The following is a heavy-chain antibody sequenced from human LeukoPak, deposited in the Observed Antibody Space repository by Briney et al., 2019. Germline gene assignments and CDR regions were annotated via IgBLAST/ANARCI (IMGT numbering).Heavy chain of an antibody. CDR1: GFTLSGFW. Sequence: GGSLRLSCAASGFTLSGFWMHWIRQAPGKGLMWLLRINRDGSSADYADSVKGRFTISRDNARSTLDLQMNSLRVEDTAVYYCARVDSNGWALEYWGQGTLVTVSS. CDR2: INRDGSSA. J-gene: IGHJ4*02. CDR3: ARVDSNGWALEY. D-gene: IGHD3-22*01. V-gene: IGHV3-74*01.